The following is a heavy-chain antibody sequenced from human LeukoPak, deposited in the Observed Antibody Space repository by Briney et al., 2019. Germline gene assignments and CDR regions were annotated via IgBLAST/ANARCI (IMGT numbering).Heavy chain of an antibody. CDR3: ARAGGNIFDY. J-gene: IGHJ4*02. CDR2: IYHSGST. D-gene: IGHD4-23*01. CDR1: GGSISSGGYA. Sequence: PSQTLSLTCAVSGGSISSGGYAWSWLRQPPGKGLEWIGYIYHSGSTYYNPSLMSRTTMSIDRSKNQFSLKLSSVTAADTAVYYCARAGGNIFDYWGQGTLVTVSS. V-gene: IGHV4-30-2*01.